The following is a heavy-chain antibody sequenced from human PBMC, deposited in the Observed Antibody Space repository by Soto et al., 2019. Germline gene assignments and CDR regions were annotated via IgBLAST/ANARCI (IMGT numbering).Heavy chain of an antibody. CDR3: ARARWVYRSLPHYLYYAMDV. J-gene: IGHJ6*02. CDR2: IYYSGSI. D-gene: IGHD6-13*01. CDR1: GDSISSTDYY. V-gene: IGHV4-30-4*01. Sequence: SETLSLTCTVSGDSISSTDYYWNWVRQPPGKGLEWIASIYYSGSISYNPSLKSRLAISADTSKNQFSLTLSSVSAADTAVYYCARARWVYRSLPHYLYYAMDVWGQGTMVTVSS.